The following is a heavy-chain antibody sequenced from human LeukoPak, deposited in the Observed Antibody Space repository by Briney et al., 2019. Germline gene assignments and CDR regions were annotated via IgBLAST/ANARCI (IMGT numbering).Heavy chain of an antibody. V-gene: IGHV1-69*05. J-gene: IGHJ5*02. CDR2: IIPIFGTA. Sequence: SVKVSCKASGGTFSSYAISWVRQAPGQGLEWMGGIIPIFGTANYAQKLQGRVTMTTDTSTSTAYMELRSLRSDDTAVYYCARDLYSSSWEYNWFGPWGQGTLVTVSS. CDR1: GGTFSSYA. CDR3: ARDLYSSSWEYNWFGP. D-gene: IGHD6-13*01.